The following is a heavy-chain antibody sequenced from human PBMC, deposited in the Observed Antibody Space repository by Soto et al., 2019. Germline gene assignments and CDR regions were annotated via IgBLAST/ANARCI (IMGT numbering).Heavy chain of an antibody. V-gene: IGHV1-18*01. CDR3: ARDSLYRSSWYYYYGMXV. Sequence: ASVKVSCKASGYTFTSYGISWVRQAPGQGLEWMGWISAYNGNTNYAQKLQGRVTMTTDTSTSTAYMELRSLRSDDTAVYYCARDSLYRSSWYYYYGMXVWGQGTTVTSP. CDR1: GYTFTSYG. J-gene: IGHJ6*02. CDR2: ISAYNGNT. D-gene: IGHD6-13*01.